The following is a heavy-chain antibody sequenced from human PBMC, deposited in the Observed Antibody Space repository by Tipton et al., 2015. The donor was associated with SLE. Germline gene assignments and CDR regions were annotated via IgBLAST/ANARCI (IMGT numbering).Heavy chain of an antibody. CDR2: IFYSDNT. V-gene: IGHV4-59*01. Sequence: LRLSCAVYGGSFSGYYWSWIRQPPGKGLEWIGYIFYSDNTNYNPSLKSRVTISVDTSKNQFSLELNSVTAADTAVYYCARGYTPDGFELWGPGTMVTASS. CDR1: GGSFSGYY. D-gene: IGHD5-18*01. J-gene: IGHJ3*01. CDR3: ARGYTPDGFEL.